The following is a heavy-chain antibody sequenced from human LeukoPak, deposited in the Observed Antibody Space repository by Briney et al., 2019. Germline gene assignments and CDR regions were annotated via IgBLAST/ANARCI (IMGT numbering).Heavy chain of an antibody. D-gene: IGHD4-17*01. Sequence: SQTLSLTCTVSGGSISSGDYYWSWIRQPPGKGLEWIGYIYYSGSTYYNPSLKSRVTISVDTSKNQFSLKLSSVTAADTAVYYCARDRPLDYGVAYFDYWSQGTLVTVSS. CDR2: IYYSGST. CDR1: GGSISSGDYY. J-gene: IGHJ4*02. CDR3: ARDRPLDYGVAYFDY. V-gene: IGHV4-30-4*01.